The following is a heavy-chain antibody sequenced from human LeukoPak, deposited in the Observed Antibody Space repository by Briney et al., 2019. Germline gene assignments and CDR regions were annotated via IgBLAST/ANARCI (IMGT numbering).Heavy chain of an antibody. J-gene: IGHJ3*02. Sequence: PSETLSLTCTVSGYSISSGYYWGWIRQPPGKGLEWIGSIYHSGSTYYNPSLKSRVTISVDTSKNHFSLKLSSVTAADTAMYYCATHMDAFAIWGQGTMVTVSS. CDR3: ATHMDAFAI. CDR2: IYHSGST. CDR1: GYSISSGYY. V-gene: IGHV4-38-2*02.